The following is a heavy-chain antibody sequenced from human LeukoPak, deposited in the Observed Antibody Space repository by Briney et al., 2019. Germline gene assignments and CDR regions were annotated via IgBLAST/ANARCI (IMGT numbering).Heavy chain of an antibody. CDR1: RFTFSSYA. Sequence: PAGSLSFYCSAYRFTFSSYAMSWHPQAPGHGLEWLTAISGSGGSTYYADSVKGRFTISRDNSKNTLYLQMNSLRAEDTAVYYCAKDPSGGLLDAFDIWGQGTMVTVSS. V-gene: IGHV3-23*01. D-gene: IGHD1-26*01. J-gene: IGHJ3*02. CDR3: AKDPSGGLLDAFDI. CDR2: ISGSGGST.